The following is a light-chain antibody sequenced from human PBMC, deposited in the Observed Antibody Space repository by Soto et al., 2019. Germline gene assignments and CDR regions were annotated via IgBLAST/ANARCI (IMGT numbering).Light chain of an antibody. CDR3: QKYGSSRWT. J-gene: IGKJ1*01. Sequence: EIVLTQSPGTLSLSPGERATLSCRASQSVSSSYLAWYQQKPGQAPRLLIYGASSRATGIPDRYSGSGSGTGFTLTISRLEPEDFGVYYCQKYGSSRWTCGHGTKLEIK. CDR1: QSVSSSY. CDR2: GAS. V-gene: IGKV3-20*01.